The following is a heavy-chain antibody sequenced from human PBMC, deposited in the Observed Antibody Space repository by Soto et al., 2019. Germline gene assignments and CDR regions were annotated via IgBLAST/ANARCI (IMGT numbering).Heavy chain of an antibody. D-gene: IGHD6-6*01. J-gene: IGHJ6*02. CDR2: IIPIFGTA. CDR1: GGTFSSYA. CDR3: ARWAVIAALTPYGMDV. Sequence: SVEVSCRASGGTFSSYAISWVRQAPGQGLEWMGGIIPIFGTANYAQKFQGRVTITADKSTSTAYMELSSLRSEDTAVYYCARWAVIAALTPYGMDVWGQGTTVTVSS. V-gene: IGHV1-69*06.